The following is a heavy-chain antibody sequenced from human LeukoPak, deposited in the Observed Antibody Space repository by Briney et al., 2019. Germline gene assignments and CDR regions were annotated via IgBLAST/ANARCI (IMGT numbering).Heavy chain of an antibody. CDR2: ISAYNGNT. J-gene: IGHJ3*02. CDR1: GYTFTSYG. V-gene: IGHV1-18*01. Sequence: GASVKVSCKASGYTFTSYGISWVRQAPGQGLEWMGWISAYNGNTNYAQKLQGRVTMTTDTSTSTAYMELRSLRSDDTAVYYCAREGGRGSDYLNAFDIWGQGTMVTVSS. D-gene: IGHD3-10*01. CDR3: AREGGRGSDYLNAFDI.